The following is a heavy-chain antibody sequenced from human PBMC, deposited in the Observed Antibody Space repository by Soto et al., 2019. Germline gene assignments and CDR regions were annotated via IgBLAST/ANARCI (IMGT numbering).Heavy chain of an antibody. J-gene: IGHJ5*02. CDR2: ISDSGSNT. CDR1: GFTFSSHA. V-gene: IGHV3-23*01. D-gene: IGHD4-17*01. Sequence: ESGGGLVQPGGSLRLSCAASGFTFSSHAMSWVRQAPGKGLQWISSISDSGSNTYYAGSVKGRFTISRDNSKNTLFLQMTSLRVEDTAIYYCAKGRYGDYGWFDPWGQGTLVTVSS. CDR3: AKGRYGDYGWFDP.